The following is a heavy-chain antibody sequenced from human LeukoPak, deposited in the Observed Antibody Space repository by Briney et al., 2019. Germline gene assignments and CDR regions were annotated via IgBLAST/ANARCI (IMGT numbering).Heavy chain of an antibody. CDR3: AKVKYSYDTSGPNGLGYYYYMDV. J-gene: IGHJ6*03. CDR1: GFTFSTFA. CDR2: ISGSGANT. V-gene: IGHV3-23*01. D-gene: IGHD3-22*01. Sequence: PGGSLRLSCAASGFTFSTFAMTWVRQAPGKGLEWVSGISGSGANTYYADSVKGRFTISRDNSKNTLYLQKNSLRVGDTALYYCAKVKYSYDTSGPNGLGYYYYMDVWGKGTTVTVSS.